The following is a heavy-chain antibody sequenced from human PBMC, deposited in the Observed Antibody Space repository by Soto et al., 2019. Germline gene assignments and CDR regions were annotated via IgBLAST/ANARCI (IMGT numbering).Heavy chain of an antibody. D-gene: IGHD2-15*01. CDR3: ARQCRGVTCHWFVP. CDR2: IFYSGST. Sequence: QLQLQESGPGLVKPSETLSLTCTVSSGSISSTIYSWDWIRQPPGKGLEWIGSIFYSGSTYYNPSLKSRVPLSVDPHKHQFSLTLPSVTAADTAVYYCARQCRGVTCHWFVPWGQGTLVTVSS. CDR1: SGSISSTIYS. J-gene: IGHJ5*02. V-gene: IGHV4-39*01.